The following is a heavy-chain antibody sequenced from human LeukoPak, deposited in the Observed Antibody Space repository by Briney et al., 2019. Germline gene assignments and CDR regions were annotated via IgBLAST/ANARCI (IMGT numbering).Heavy chain of an antibody. V-gene: IGHV1-18*01. CDR1: GYTFTSYG. Sequence: ASVNVSCKASGYTFTSYGISWVRQAPGQGLEWMGRISAYNGYTNYAQKFQFRVTMTTDTSTSTAYMELRSLTSDDTAVYYCARDKAVTTELTQYFQHWGQGTLVTVSS. J-gene: IGHJ1*01. CDR2: ISAYNGYT. D-gene: IGHD4-11*01. CDR3: ARDKAVTTELTQYFQH.